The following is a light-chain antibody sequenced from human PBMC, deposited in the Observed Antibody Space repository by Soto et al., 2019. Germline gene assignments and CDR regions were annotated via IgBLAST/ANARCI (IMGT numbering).Light chain of an antibody. CDR3: QQLNRYTIT. V-gene: IGKV1-5*01. CDR2: DAS. J-gene: IGKJ5*01. Sequence: DIQMTQSPSTLSGSVGDSVTMTCRDSESISRWLAWYQQQRGKAPKFXIYDASTLESGVPSRGSGRGAGTEFTLTISSLQPADFETDDCQQLNRYTITFGQGTRLEIK. CDR1: ESISRW.